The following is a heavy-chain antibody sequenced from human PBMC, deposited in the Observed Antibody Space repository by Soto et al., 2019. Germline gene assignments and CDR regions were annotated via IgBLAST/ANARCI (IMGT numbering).Heavy chain of an antibody. CDR2: INKDGRKK. V-gene: IGHV3-7*01. D-gene: IGHD2-2*01. Sequence: EVQLVESGGGLVQPGGSLRLFCVASGFTFGSYWMSWFREAPGKGLEWVANINKDGRKKYYVDSVKGRFAISRDNAKNSLYLQMDSLRAEDTAVYYCARGEYCSSTSCHHDAFDIWGQGTMVTVSS. CDR1: GFTFGSYW. CDR3: ARGEYCSSTSCHHDAFDI. J-gene: IGHJ3*02.